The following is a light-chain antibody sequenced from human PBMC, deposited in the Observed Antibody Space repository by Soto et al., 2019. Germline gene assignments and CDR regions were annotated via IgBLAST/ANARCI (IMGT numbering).Light chain of an antibody. V-gene: IGKV1-5*01. J-gene: IGKJ1*01. CDR3: QQYNSYPWT. Sequence: DIRMAPSPSTLCAWVGHSVSITCRASQSIISWLAWYQQKPGKAPKLLIYDASSLESGVPSRFSGSGSGTEFTLTISSLQPDDFATYYCQQYNSYPWTFGQGTKVDIK. CDR1: QSIISW. CDR2: DAS.